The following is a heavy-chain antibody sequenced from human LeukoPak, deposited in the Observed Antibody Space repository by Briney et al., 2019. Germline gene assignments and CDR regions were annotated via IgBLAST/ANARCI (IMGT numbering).Heavy chain of an antibody. CDR2: ISSNGGST. Sequence: GGSLRLSCAASGFTFSSYAMHRVRQAPGKGLEYVSAISSNGGSTYYANSVKGRFTISRDNSKNTLYLQMGSLRAEDMAVYYCASGVYDSSGYGFDYWGQGTLVTVSS. CDR1: GFTFSSYA. J-gene: IGHJ4*02. CDR3: ASGVYDSSGYGFDY. D-gene: IGHD3-22*01. V-gene: IGHV3-64*01.